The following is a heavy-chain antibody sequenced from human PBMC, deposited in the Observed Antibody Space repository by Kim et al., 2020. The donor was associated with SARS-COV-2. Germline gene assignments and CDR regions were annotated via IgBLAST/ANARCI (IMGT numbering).Heavy chain of an antibody. Sequence: KGRFTISRDDSKNTAYLQMNSLKTEDTAVYYCTRHREGSSSSFFEGSWNGWGQGTLVTVSS. D-gene: IGHD6-6*01. J-gene: IGHJ4*02. V-gene: IGHV3-73*01. CDR3: TRHREGSSSSFFEGSWNG.